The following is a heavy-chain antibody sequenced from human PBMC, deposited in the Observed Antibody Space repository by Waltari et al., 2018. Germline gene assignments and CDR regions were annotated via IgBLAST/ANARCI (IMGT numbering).Heavy chain of an antibody. V-gene: IGHV3-7*01. J-gene: IGHJ4*02. Sequence: EVQLVESGGGLVQPGGSLRLSCAASGFTFSSYLRSWVRQAPGKGLEWVANIKQDGSEKYYVDSVKGRFTISRDNAKNSLYLQMNSLRAEDTAVYYCARTTNNDYWGQGTLVTVSS. CDR3: ARTTNNDY. D-gene: IGHD2-8*01. CDR2: IKQDGSEK. CDR1: GFTFSSYL.